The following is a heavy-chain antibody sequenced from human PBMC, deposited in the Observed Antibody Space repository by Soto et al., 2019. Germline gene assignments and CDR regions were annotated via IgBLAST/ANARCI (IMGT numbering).Heavy chain of an antibody. Sequence: QLQLQESGPGLVKPSETLSLTCTVSGGSISSSSYYWGWIRQPPGKGLEWIGSLYYSGSTYYNPSLKIRVTISVDTSKNQFPLRLSSVTAADTAVYYCARHRATRVRGVIMPGWFDPWGQGTLVTVSS. V-gene: IGHV4-39*01. CDR1: GGSISSSSYY. J-gene: IGHJ5*02. CDR2: LYYSGST. D-gene: IGHD3-10*01. CDR3: ARHRATRVRGVIMPGWFDP.